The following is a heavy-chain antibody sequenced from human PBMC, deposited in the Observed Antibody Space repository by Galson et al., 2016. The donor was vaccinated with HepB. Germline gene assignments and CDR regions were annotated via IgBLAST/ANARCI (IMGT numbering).Heavy chain of an antibody. J-gene: IGHJ6*02. CDR3: ASPGDGVVVTGPQRPKFYYYVMDD. V-gene: IGHV1-69*13. D-gene: IGHD2-15*01. CDR2: IIPIFGTT. CDR1: EDTFSRYA. Sequence: SVKVSCKASEDTFSRYAFSWVRQAPGQGLEWMGGIIPIFGTTNYAQNFQGRVTIIADESTSTVYMELSSLRYEDTAVYFCASPGDGVVVTGPQRPKFYYYVMDDWGQGTTVTVSS.